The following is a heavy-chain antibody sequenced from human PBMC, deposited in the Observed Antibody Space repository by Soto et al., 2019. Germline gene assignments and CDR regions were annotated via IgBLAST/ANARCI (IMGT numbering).Heavy chain of an antibody. CDR3: ARDDEYSGNGMDV. D-gene: IGHD3-10*01. CDR1: GFTFSNYG. CDR2: ILNDGSNR. Sequence: QVQLVESGGGVVQPGRSLTLSCAASGFTFSNYGMHWVRQAPGKGLEWVAVILNDGSNRYHADSVKDRFTISRDNSKNTRYLQMNSLRAEDTAVYYCARDDEYSGNGMDVWSQGTTVTVS. J-gene: IGHJ6*02. V-gene: IGHV3-33*01.